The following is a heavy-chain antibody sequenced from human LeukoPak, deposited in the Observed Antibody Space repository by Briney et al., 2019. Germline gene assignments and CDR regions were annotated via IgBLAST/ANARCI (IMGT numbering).Heavy chain of an antibody. J-gene: IGHJ4*02. CDR3: ARVGIAVAGNGFDY. Sequence: PSQTLSLTCTVSGGSISSGSYYWSWIRQPAGKGLEWLGRIYTRGSTNYNPSLKSRVTISVDTSKNQFSLKLSSVTAADTAVYYCARVGIAVAGNGFDYWGQGTLVTVSS. CDR2: IYTRGST. D-gene: IGHD6-19*01. CDR1: GGSISSGSYY. V-gene: IGHV4-61*02.